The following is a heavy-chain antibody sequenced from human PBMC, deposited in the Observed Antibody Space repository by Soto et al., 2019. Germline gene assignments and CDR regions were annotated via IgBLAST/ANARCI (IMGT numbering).Heavy chain of an antibody. J-gene: IGHJ4*02. Sequence: LSLTCAVSGGSISSSNWWSWVRQPPGKGLEWIGEIYHSGSTNYNPSLKSRVTISVDKSKNQFSLKLSSVTAADTAVYYCARDLAYCGGDCYSPNWGQGTLVTVSS. CDR1: GGSISSSNW. V-gene: IGHV4-4*02. CDR3: ARDLAYCGGDCYSPN. D-gene: IGHD2-21*02. CDR2: IYHSGST.